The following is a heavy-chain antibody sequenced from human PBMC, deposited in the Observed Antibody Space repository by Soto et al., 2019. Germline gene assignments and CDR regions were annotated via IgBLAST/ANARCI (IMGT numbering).Heavy chain of an antibody. J-gene: IGHJ6*02. CDR3: ARVGRGYSYANYYYGMDV. Sequence: SETLSLTCTVSGGSISSGDYYWSWIRQPPGKGLEWIGYIYYSGSTYYNPSLKSRVTISVDTSKNQFSLKLSSVTAADTAVYYCARVGRGYSYANYYYGMDVWGQGTTVTVSS. CDR2: IYYSGST. V-gene: IGHV4-30-4*01. D-gene: IGHD5-18*01. CDR1: GGSISSGDYY.